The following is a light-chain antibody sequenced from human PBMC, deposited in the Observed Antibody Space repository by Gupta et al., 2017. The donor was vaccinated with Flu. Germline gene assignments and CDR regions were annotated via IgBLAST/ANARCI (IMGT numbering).Light chain of an antibody. CDR3: QQRGTGRT. Sequence: EIVFTPSPVTLSLSPGERATLSCRASQSVSNSLAWYQQKPGQAPRLLIYDASNRATGIPARFSGSGSGTDFTLTISSLEPEDFAVYYCQQRGTGRTFGHGTKVEIK. CDR2: DAS. CDR1: QSVSNS. V-gene: IGKV3-11*01. J-gene: IGKJ1*01.